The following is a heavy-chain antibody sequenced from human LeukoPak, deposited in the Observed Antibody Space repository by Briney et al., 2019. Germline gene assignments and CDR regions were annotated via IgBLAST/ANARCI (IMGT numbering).Heavy chain of an antibody. D-gene: IGHD1-1*01. CDR2: IKEDGSKT. CDR3: ARAGSPGSVDY. CDR1: GFTFSWYW. Sequence: GGSLRLSCAASGFTFSWYWMSWVRQAPGKGLEWVANIKEDGSKTYYVDSVKGRFIISKDNAKNSLYLQMDSLRVEDTAVFYCARAGSPGSVDYWGQGTLVTVSS. J-gene: IGHJ4*02. V-gene: IGHV3-7*03.